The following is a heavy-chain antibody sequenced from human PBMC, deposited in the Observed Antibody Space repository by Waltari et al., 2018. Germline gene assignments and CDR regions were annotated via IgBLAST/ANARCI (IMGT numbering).Heavy chain of an antibody. CDR1: GGSFGRYA. Sequence: QVHLVKSGAEVKKPGSSVKVSCKASGGSFGRYAISWVRLAPGQGREWMGGLIPIFGTPKYAQNFQDRVTITADESTSTVYLELSSLKSEDTALYYCARRQLGGPLDPWGQGTLVTVSS. CDR3: ARRQLGGPLDP. CDR2: LIPIFGTP. V-gene: IGHV1-69*12. J-gene: IGHJ5*02. D-gene: IGHD1-1*01.